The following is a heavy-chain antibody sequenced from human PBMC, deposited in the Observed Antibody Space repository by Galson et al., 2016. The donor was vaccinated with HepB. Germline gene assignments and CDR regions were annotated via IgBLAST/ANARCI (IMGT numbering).Heavy chain of an antibody. J-gene: IGHJ4*02. V-gene: IGHV2-5*02. CDR1: GFGLNTHGVG. Sequence: PALVKPTQTLTLTCTLSGFGLNTHGVGVAWIRQPPGKALEWLALVYWDGEGRYNPSLKSRLTISRDTSKNQVVVTMTDMQPVDAGTYFCARRQVVSHTGFFDSWGQGALVTVSS. CDR3: ARRQVVSHTGFFDS. D-gene: IGHD5-12*01. CDR2: VYWDGEG.